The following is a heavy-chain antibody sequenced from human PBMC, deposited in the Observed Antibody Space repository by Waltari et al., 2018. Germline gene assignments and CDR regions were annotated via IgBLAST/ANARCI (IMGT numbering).Heavy chain of an antibody. Sequence: QVQLVESGGGVVQPGRSLRLSCAASGFTFSSYAMHWVRQVPGKGLEWVAVISYDGSNKYYADSVKGRFTISRDNSKNTLYLQMNSLRAEDTAVYYCARDLSAYDILPEGFDPWGQGTLVTVSS. CDR1: GFTFSSYA. D-gene: IGHD3-9*01. CDR2: ISYDGSNK. V-gene: IGHV3-30*16. J-gene: IGHJ5*02. CDR3: ARDLSAYDILPEGFDP.